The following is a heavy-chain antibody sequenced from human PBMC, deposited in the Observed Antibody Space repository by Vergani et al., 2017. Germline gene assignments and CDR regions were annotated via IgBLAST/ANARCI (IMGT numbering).Heavy chain of an antibody. V-gene: IGHV1-18*01. CDR2: ISAYNGNT. D-gene: IGHD3-22*01. CDR3: ARDLNYYDSSGYYYTPYDAFDI. CDR1: GYTFTSYG. Sequence: QVQLVQSGAEVKKPGASVKVSCKASGYTFTSYGISWVRQAPGQGLEWMGWISAYNGNTNYAQKLKGRVTMNTDTSTSKAYMDLRSLRSDETAVYYCARDLNYYDSSGYYYTPYDAFDIWGQGTMVTVSS. J-gene: IGHJ3*02.